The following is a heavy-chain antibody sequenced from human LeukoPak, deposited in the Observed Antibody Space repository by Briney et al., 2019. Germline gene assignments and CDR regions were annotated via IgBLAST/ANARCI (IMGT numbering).Heavy chain of an antibody. J-gene: IGHJ4*02. D-gene: IGHD1-26*01. Sequence: ASVKVSCKASGYTFTGYYMHWVRQAPGQGLEWMGWINPNSGGTNYAQKFQGRVTMTRDTSISTAYMELSRLRSDDTAVYHCARAAVGPNSDQHLDYWGQGTLVTVSS. CDR3: ARAAVGPNSDQHLDY. V-gene: IGHV1-2*02. CDR2: INPNSGGT. CDR1: GYTFTGYY.